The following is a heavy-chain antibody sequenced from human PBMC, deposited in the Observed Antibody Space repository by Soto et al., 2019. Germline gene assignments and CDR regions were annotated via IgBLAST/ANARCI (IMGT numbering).Heavy chain of an antibody. Sequence: GGSLRLSCAASGFSFSRYWMSWVRQAPGKGLEWMANINQDGSIKYYMDSVKGRFTISRENAKNSLYLQMNSLRAGDTAVYYCARGYSYGYDAFDIWGQGTMVTVSS. CDR2: INQDGSIK. J-gene: IGHJ3*02. D-gene: IGHD5-18*01. CDR3: ARGYSYGYDAFDI. CDR1: GFSFSRYW. V-gene: IGHV3-7*01.